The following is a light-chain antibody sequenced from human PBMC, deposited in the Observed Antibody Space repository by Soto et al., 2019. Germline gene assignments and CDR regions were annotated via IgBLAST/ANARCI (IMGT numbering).Light chain of an antibody. V-gene: IGLV1-40*01. CDR2: ANI. J-gene: IGLJ1*01. Sequence: QSVLTQPPSVSGAPGQRVTISCTGSSSNIGANYDVHWYQSLPGTAPKLLIYANINRPSGVPDRFSGSKSGTSASLAITGLQAEDEADYYCAAWDDSLSGLYVFGTGTKVTVL. CDR3: AAWDDSLSGLYV. CDR1: SSNIGANYD.